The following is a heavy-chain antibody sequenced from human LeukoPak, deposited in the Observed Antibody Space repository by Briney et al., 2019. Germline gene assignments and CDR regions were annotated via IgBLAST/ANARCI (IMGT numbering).Heavy chain of an antibody. CDR3: ARPHSSSWYYFDY. V-gene: IGHV4-38-2*01. Sequence: PSETLSLTCAVSGYSVSSGYYWGWIRQPPGKGLEWIGSIYHSGSTYYNPSLKSRAAISVDTSKNQFSLKLSSVTAADTAVYYCARPHSSSWYYFDYWGQGTLVTVSS. CDR1: GYSVSSGYY. D-gene: IGHD6-13*01. CDR2: IYHSGST. J-gene: IGHJ4*02.